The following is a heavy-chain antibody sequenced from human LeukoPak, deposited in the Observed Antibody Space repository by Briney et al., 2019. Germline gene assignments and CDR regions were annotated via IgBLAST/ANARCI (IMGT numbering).Heavy chain of an antibody. CDR1: GYTFTSYG. Sequence: ASVKVSCKASGYTFTSYGISWVRQAPGQGLEWMGWISAYNGNTNYAQKLQGRVTMTTDTSTSTAYMELSRLRSDDTAVYYCARMSYRRWFDPWGQGTLVTVSS. CDR3: ARMSYRRWFDP. CDR2: ISAYNGNT. D-gene: IGHD3-10*01. J-gene: IGHJ5*02. V-gene: IGHV1-18*01.